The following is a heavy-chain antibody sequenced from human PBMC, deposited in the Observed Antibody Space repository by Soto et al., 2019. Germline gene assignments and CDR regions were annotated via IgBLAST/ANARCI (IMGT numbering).Heavy chain of an antibody. CDR1: GCTFSSYG. V-gene: IGHV3-33*01. CDR3: ARSQWELNYYYYGMEV. D-gene: IGHD1-26*01. Sequence: PVGSLRLSCAASGCTFSSYGMHWVRQSPGKGLEWVAVIWYDGSNKYYADSVKGRFTISRDNSKNTLYLKMHSLRAEDTAVYYCARSQWELNYYYYGMEVWGQGTTGTVSS. J-gene: IGHJ6*02. CDR2: IWYDGSNK.